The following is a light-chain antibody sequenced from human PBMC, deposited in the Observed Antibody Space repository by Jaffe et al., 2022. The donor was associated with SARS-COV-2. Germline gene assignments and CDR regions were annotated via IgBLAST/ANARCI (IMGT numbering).Light chain of an antibody. CDR3: SSYTSTSTVV. Sequence: QSALTQPASVSGSPGQSITISCTGTSSDVGGYDYVSWYQHHPGKAPQLMIYEVTSRPSGVSNRFSGSKSGNTASLTISGLQAEDEADYYCSSYTSTSTVVLGGGTKLTVL. J-gene: IGLJ3*02. CDR2: EVT. CDR1: SSDVGGYDY. V-gene: IGLV2-14*01.